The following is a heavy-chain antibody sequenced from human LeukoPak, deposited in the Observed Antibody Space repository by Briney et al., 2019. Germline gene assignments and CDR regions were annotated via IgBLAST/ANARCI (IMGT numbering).Heavy chain of an antibody. J-gene: IGHJ4*02. Sequence: PSETLSLTCTVSGGSISSYYWSWIRQPVGKGLEWIGRIYISGSTNYNPSLKSRVTMSVDTSKNQFSLKLSSVTAADTAVYYCARDVALIGAAGSSRAYYFDYWGQGTLVTVSS. V-gene: IGHV4-4*07. D-gene: IGHD6-13*01. CDR3: ARDVALIGAAGSSRAYYFDY. CDR2: IYISGST. CDR1: GGSISSYY.